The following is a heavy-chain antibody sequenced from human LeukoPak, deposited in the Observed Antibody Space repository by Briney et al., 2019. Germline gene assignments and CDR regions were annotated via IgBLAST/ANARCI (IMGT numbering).Heavy chain of an antibody. CDR1: GGTFSSYT. Sequence: GASVKVSCKASGGTFSSYTISWVRQAPGQGLEWMGRIIPILGIANYAQKFQGRVTITADKSTSTAYMELSSLRSEDTAVYYCATMGGNFPRYYFDYWGQGTLVTVSS. CDR3: ATMGGNFPRYYFDY. V-gene: IGHV1-69*02. J-gene: IGHJ4*02. D-gene: IGHD4-23*01. CDR2: IIPILGIA.